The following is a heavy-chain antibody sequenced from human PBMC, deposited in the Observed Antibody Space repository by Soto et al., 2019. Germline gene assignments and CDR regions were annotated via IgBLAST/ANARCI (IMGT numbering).Heavy chain of an antibody. D-gene: IGHD6-13*01. V-gene: IGHV3-21*01. J-gene: IGHJ3*02. CDR3: ARDPDSSSWYFAFDI. CDR2: ISSSSSYI. Sequence: GGSLRLSCAASGFTFSSYSMNWVRQAPGKGLEWVSSISSSSSYIYYADSVKGRFTISRDNAKNSLYLQMNSLRAEDTAVYYCARDPDSSSWYFAFDIWGQGTMVTVSS. CDR1: GFTFSSYS.